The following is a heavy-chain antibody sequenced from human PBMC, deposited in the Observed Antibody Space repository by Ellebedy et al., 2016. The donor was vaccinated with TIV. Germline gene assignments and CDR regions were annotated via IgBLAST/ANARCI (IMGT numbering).Heavy chain of an antibody. CDR3: ARYRPLGYCSGGSCPDGMDV. CDR1: VGSISNYY. CDR2: IYYSGST. V-gene: IGHV4-59*01. J-gene: IGHJ6*02. D-gene: IGHD2-15*01. Sequence: GSLRLSCTVSVGSISNYYWSWIRQPPGKGLEWIGYIYYSGSTNYNPSLKSRVTISVDTSKNQFSLKLSSVTAADTAVYYCARYRPLGYCSGGSCPDGMDVWGQGTTVTVSS.